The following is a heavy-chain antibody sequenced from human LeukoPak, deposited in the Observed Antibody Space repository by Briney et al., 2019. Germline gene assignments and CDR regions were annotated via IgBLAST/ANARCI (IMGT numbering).Heavy chain of an antibody. CDR2: IYPGDSDT. CDR1: GYSFTSYW. CDR3: ARRISRVRFLEGGANWFDP. V-gene: IGHV5-51*01. Sequence: GESLKISCKGSGYSFTSYWIGWVRQMPGKGLEWMGIIYPGDSDTRYSPSFQGQVTISADKSISTAYLQWSSLKASDTAMYYCARRISRVRFLEGGANWFDPWGQGTLVTVSS. J-gene: IGHJ5*02. D-gene: IGHD3-3*01.